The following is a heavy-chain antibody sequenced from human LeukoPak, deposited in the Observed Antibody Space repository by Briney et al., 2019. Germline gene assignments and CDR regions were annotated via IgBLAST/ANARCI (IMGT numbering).Heavy chain of an antibody. CDR3: ARDAAQDGFGESTFDP. V-gene: IGHV4-59*01. D-gene: IGHD3-10*01. Sequence: PSETLSLTCTVSGGSISSYYWSWIRQRPGKGLERIGYIYYSGSTNYNPSLKSRVTISVDTSKNQFSLKLSSVTAADTAVYYCARDAAQDGFGESTFDPWGQGTLVTVSS. J-gene: IGHJ5*02. CDR1: GGSISSYY. CDR2: IYYSGST.